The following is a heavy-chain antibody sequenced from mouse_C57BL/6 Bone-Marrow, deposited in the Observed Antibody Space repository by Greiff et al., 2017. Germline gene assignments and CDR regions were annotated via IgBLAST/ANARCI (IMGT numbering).Heavy chain of an antibody. CDR3: TRNYYGRSYDY. CDR2: IDPETGGT. CDR1: GYTFTDYE. D-gene: IGHD1-1*01. J-gene: IGHJ2*01. Sequence: LVESGAELVRPGASVTLSCKASGYTFTDYEMHWVKQTPVHGLEWIGAIDPETGGTAYNQKFKGKAILTADKSSSTAYMELRSLTSEDSAVYYCTRNYYGRSYDYWGQGTTLTVSS. V-gene: IGHV1-15*01.